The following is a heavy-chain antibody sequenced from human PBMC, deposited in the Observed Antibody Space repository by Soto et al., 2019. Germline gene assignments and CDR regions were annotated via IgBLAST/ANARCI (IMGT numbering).Heavy chain of an antibody. J-gene: IGHJ5*02. CDR2: INHSGST. D-gene: IGHD3-9*01. CDR3: ARVGRGLRYFDWLGQFDP. V-gene: IGHV4-34*01. Sequence: SETLSLTCAVYGGSFSGYYWSWIRQPPGKGLEWIGEINHSGSTNYNPSLKSRVTISVDTSKNQFSLKLSSVTAADTAVYYCARVGRGLRYFDWLGQFDPWGQGTLVTVSS. CDR1: GGSFSGYY.